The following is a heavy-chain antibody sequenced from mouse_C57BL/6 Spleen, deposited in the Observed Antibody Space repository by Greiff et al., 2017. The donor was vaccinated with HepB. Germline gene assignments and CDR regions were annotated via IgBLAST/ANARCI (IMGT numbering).Heavy chain of an antibody. D-gene: IGHD2-1*01. Sequence: QVQLQQPGPELVMPGASVKLSCKASGYTFTSDWMHWVKQRPGQGLEWIGEIDPSDRYTNYNQKFKGKSTLTVDKSSSTAYMQLSSLTSEDAAVYYCARRDNYGNYGFDYWGQGTTLTVSS. CDR1: GYTFTSDW. V-gene: IGHV1-69*01. J-gene: IGHJ2*01. CDR2: IDPSDRYT. CDR3: ARRDNYGNYGFDY.